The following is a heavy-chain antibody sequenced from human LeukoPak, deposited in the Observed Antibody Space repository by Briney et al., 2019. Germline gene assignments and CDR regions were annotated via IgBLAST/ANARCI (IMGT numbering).Heavy chain of an antibody. D-gene: IGHD3-9*01. CDR1: GDKFSAYV. CDR3: VRSWGTYVDVLSEQFYYGMDV. J-gene: IGHJ6*02. CDR2: IIPIVGVT. V-gene: IGHV1-69*04. Sequence: SVKVSCKGSGDKFSAYVFTWVRQAPGQGLEWMGRIIPIVGVTKYAQRVQDRITITADISTTTAYMELTSLRSGDSAVYYCVRSWGTYVDVLSEQFYYGMDVWGQGTTVTVSS.